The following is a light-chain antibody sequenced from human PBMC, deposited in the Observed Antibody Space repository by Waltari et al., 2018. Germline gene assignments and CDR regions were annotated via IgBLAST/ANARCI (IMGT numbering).Light chain of an antibody. J-gene: IGKJ3*01. CDR3: QQSYSTLRFT. CDR2: AAS. CDR1: QSISSY. Sequence: DIQMTQSQSSLSASVGDRVTITCRASQSISSYLNWYQQKPGKAPKLLIYAASSLQSGVPSRFSGSGSGTDFTLTISSLQPEDFATYYCQQSYSTLRFTFGPGTKVDIK. V-gene: IGKV1-39*01.